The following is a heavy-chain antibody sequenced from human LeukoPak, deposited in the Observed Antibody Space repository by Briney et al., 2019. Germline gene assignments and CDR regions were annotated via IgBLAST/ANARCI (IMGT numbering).Heavy chain of an antibody. CDR1: GFIFSSYW. Sequence: GGSLRLSCAASGFIFSSYWMSWVRQAPGKGLEWVANIKQDGSEKYYVDSVKGRFTISRDNAKNSLYLQMNSLRAEDTAVYYCARDPGYCSGGSCYVGSFDYWGQGPLVTVSS. J-gene: IGHJ4*02. V-gene: IGHV3-7*01. D-gene: IGHD2-15*01. CDR3: ARDPGYCSGGSCYVGSFDY. CDR2: IKQDGSEK.